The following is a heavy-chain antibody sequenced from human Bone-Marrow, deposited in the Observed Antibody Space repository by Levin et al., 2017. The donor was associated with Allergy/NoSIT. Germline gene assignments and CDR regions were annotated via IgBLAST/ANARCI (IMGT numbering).Heavy chain of an antibody. D-gene: IGHD1-1*01. J-gene: IGHJ6*02. CDR2: IIPIFGTA. Sequence: ASVKVSCKASGGTFSSYAISWVRQAPGQGLEWMGGIIPIFGTANYAQKFQGRVTITADESTSTAYMELSSLRSEDTAVYYCARDHHPPLFPERQMPYYYYGMDVWGQGTTVTVSS. V-gene: IGHV1-69*13. CDR3: ARDHHPPLFPERQMPYYYYGMDV. CDR1: GGTFSSYA.